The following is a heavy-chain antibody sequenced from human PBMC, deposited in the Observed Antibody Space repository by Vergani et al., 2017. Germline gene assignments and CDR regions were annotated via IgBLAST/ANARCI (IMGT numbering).Heavy chain of an antibody. D-gene: IGHD2-2*01. V-gene: IGHV4-39*07. CDR3: ASPGVPDAMRGDDY. Sequence: QLQLQESGPGLVKPSETLSLTCTVSGGSISSSSYYWGWIRQPPGKGLEWIGSIHYSGSTYYNPSLKSRVTISVDTSKNQFSLKLSSVTAADTAVYYCASPGVPDAMRGDDYWGQGTLVTVSS. CDR1: GGSISSSSYY. J-gene: IGHJ4*02. CDR2: IHYSGST.